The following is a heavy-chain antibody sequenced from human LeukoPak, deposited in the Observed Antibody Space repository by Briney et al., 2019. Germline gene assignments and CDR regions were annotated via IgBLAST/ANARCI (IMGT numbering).Heavy chain of an antibody. CDR1: GYSFTSYW. CDR3: ARTRPHGSGSYYYYYMDV. D-gene: IGHD3-10*01. V-gene: IGHV5-51*01. CDR2: IYPGDSDT. Sequence: GESLKISCKGSGYSFTSYWIGWVRQMPGKGLEWMGIIYPGDSDTRYSPSFQGQVTISADKSISTAYLQWSSLKASDTAMYYCARTRPHGSGSYYYYYMDVWGKGTTVTVSS. J-gene: IGHJ6*03.